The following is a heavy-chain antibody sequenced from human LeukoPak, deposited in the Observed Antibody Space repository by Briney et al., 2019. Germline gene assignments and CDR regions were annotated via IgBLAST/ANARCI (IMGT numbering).Heavy chain of an antibody. V-gene: IGHV3-7*04. Sequence: GGSLRLSCAASGFTFSSNWMSWVRQAPGKGLEWVASIKKDGSEKYYVDSVKGRFTISRDDAKNSLYLQMNSLRAEDTAVYYCARDKPHYSLDYWGQGTLVTVSS. CDR2: IKKDGSEK. CDR3: ARDKPHYSLDY. D-gene: IGHD5-18*01. J-gene: IGHJ4*02. CDR1: GFTFSSNW.